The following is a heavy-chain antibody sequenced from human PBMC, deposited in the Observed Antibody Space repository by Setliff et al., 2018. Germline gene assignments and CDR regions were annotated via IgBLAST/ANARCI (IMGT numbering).Heavy chain of an antibody. CDR2: INVSGGSA. CDR3: ARGSTGIYDP. V-gene: IGHV1-46*01. D-gene: IGHD1-1*01. Sequence: ASVKVSCKTSGYSFIRYYMYWVRQAPGQGLEWMGLINVSGGSASYEQKFQGRVTISVDTSKNQFSLKMTSVTAADTAIYYCARGSTGIYDPWGQGILVTVSS. J-gene: IGHJ5*02. CDR1: GYSFIRYY.